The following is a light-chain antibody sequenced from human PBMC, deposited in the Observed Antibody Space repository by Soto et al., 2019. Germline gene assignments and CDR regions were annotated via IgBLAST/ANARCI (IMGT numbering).Light chain of an antibody. Sequence: IVLTQSPGTLSLSPGERATLSCRASPSVGRRYLAWYQQKPGQAPMLLIYDTSEMASDIPDRFSGSGSGPEFTRTISRLVPEDFAVYFCQYQGTFGGGTQVEIK. CDR2: DTS. CDR1: PSVGRRY. CDR3: QYQGT. V-gene: IGKV3-20*01. J-gene: IGKJ4*01.